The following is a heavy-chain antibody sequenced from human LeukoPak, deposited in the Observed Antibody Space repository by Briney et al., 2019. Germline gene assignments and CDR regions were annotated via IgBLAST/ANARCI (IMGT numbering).Heavy chain of an antibody. CDR1: GYIFSNYG. V-gene: IGHV1-18*01. CDR2: INNYNGNT. D-gene: IGHD3-16*01. Sequence: ASVKVSCKASGYIFSNYGLIWVRQAPGQGLEWMGWINNYNGNTNYAQKFQGRVTMTTDTSTSTAYMELKSLKSDDTAVSYCARAGGLVKDWFDPWGQGTLVTVSS. J-gene: IGHJ5*02. CDR3: ARAGGLVKDWFDP.